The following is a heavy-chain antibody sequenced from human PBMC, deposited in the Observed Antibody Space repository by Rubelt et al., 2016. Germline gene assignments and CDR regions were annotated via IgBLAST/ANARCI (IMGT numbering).Heavy chain of an antibody. CDR2: INSDGSST. J-gene: IGHJ6*02. V-gene: IGHV3-74*01. Sequence: EVQLVESGGGLVQPGGSLRLSCAASGFTFSSYWMHWVRQAPGKGLVWVSRINSDGSSTSYADSVKGRCTISRDNDKNTLYLQMNSLRAEDTAVYYCARVRELQDYYYGMDVWGQGTTVTVSS. CDR3: ARVRELQDYYYGMDV. D-gene: IGHD1-7*01. CDR1: GFTFSSYW.